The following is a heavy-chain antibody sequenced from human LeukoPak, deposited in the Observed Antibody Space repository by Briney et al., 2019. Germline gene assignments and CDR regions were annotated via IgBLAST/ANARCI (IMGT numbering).Heavy chain of an antibody. Sequence: GGSLRLSCAASGFTFSSYAMHWVRQAPGKGLEYVSAISSNGGSTYYANSVKGRLTISRDNSKNTLYLQMGSLRAEDMAVYYCARVRLGGADYWGQGTLVTVSS. CDR2: ISSNGGST. V-gene: IGHV3-64*01. CDR1: GFTFSSYA. CDR3: ARVRLGGADY. J-gene: IGHJ4*02. D-gene: IGHD3-10*01.